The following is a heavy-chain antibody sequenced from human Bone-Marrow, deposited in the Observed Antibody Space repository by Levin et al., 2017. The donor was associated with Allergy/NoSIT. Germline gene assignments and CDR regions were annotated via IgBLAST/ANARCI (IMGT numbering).Heavy chain of an antibody. J-gene: IGHJ5*02. CDR3: ATYRIAAAGAHLNPGSFGVFDP. V-gene: IGHV1-24*01. CDR1: GYTLTELS. D-gene: IGHD6-13*01. CDR2: FDPEDGET. Sequence: GESLKISCKVSGYTLTELSMHWVRQAPGKGLEWMGGFDPEDGETIYAQKFQGRVTMTEDTSTDTAYMELSSLRSEDTAVYYCATYRIAAAGAHLNPGSFGVFDPWGQGTLVTVSS.